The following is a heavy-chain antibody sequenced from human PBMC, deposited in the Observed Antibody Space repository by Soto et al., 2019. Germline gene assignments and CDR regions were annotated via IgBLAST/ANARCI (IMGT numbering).Heavy chain of an antibody. CDR2: ISISGSTI. CDR3: ATFRTGYSSVPFDY. D-gene: IGHD6-19*01. CDR1: GFTFSSYD. V-gene: IGHV3-48*03. Sequence: PGGSLRLSCAASGFTFSSYDMNWVRQAPGKGLECGSYISISGSTIYYADSVKGRFTISRDNSKNTLYLQMNSLRAEDTAVYYCATFRTGYSSVPFDYWGQGSLVTVSS. J-gene: IGHJ4*02.